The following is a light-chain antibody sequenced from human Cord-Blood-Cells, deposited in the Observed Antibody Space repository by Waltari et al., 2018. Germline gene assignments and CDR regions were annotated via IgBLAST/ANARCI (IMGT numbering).Light chain of an antibody. J-gene: IGKJ3*01. Sequence: EIVLTQSPATLSLSPGERATLSCRASQSVSSYLAWYQQKPGQAPRPLIYDASNRATGITARFSGSGSGTDFTLTISSLEPEDFAVYYCQQRSNPFTFGPGTKVDIK. CDR3: QQRSNPFT. V-gene: IGKV3-11*01. CDR2: DAS. CDR1: QSVSSY.